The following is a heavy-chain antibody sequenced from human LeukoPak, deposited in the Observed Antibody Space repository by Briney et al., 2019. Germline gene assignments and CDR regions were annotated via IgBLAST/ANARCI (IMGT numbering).Heavy chain of an antibody. CDR1: GGSISSYY. V-gene: IGHV4-59*01. CDR2: IYYSGST. D-gene: IGHD6-13*01. CDR3: ARATGIAAAGTPYYFDY. Sequence: SEALSLTCTVSGGSISSYYWSWIRQPPGKGLEWIGYIYYSGSTNYNPSLKSRVTISVDTSKNLFSLKLSSVTAADPAVYYCARATGIAAAGTPYYFDYWGQGTLVTVSS. J-gene: IGHJ4*02.